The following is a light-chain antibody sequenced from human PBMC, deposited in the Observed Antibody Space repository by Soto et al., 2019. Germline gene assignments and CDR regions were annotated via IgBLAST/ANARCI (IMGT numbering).Light chain of an antibody. CDR3: GTWDSSLSAFYV. CDR2: ENN. CDR1: SSNIGNNY. Sequence: QSVLTQPPSVSAAPGQKVTISCSGSSSNIGNNYVSWYQQLPGTAPKLLIYENNKRPSGIPDRFSGSKSGTSATLGITGLLTGDEADYYCGTWDSSLSAFYVFGTGTKLTVL. J-gene: IGLJ1*01. V-gene: IGLV1-51*02.